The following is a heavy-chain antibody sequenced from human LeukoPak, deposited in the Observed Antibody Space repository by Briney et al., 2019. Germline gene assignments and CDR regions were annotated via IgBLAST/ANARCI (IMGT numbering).Heavy chain of an antibody. CDR2: MYYSGSI. CDR1: GGSISSYY. D-gene: IGHD4-17*01. CDR3: ARGYGDYGGWFGP. V-gene: IGHV4-59*01. Sequence: SETLSLTCTVSGGSISSYYWSWIRQPPGKGLEWIGCMYYSGSINYNPSLKSRVTISVDTSKNQFSLKLSSVTPADTAVYYCARGYGDYGGWFGPWGQGILVTVSS. J-gene: IGHJ5*02.